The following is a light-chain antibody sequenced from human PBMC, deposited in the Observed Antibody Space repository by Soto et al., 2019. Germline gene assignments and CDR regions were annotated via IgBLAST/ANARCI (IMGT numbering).Light chain of an antibody. V-gene: IGLV2-11*01. Sequence: QSVLTQPHSVSGSPGQSVTISCTGISSDVGAYNFASWYQQRPGTAPRLIIYDVNKRPSGVPDRFSGSKSGNTASLTISGLQAEDEADYYCCSYAGNYKYVFGSGTKVTVL. CDR1: SSDVGAYNF. CDR2: DVN. CDR3: CSYAGNYKYV. J-gene: IGLJ1*01.